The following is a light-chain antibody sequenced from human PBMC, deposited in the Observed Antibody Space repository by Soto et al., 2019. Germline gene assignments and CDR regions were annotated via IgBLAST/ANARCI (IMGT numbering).Light chain of an antibody. V-gene: IGKV3-15*01. CDR3: KKYNNWHIN. CDR1: QSVSSN. J-gene: IGKJ5*01. CDR2: GAY. Sequence: EIAMTHSPATPTPSPVQIPTLSGSASQSVSSNLAWYQQKPGQAPSLLIYGAYTRATGIKARFSGSGSGTEFTLTIRSMQYEDFEVYYCKKYNNWHINFGNGPRLELK.